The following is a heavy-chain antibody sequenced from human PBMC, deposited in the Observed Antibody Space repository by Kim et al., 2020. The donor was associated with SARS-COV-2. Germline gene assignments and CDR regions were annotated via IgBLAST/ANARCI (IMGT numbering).Heavy chain of an antibody. J-gene: IGHJ4*02. D-gene: IGHD6-13*01. Sequence: YNTSLKSRVTISVDTSKNQFSLKLSSVTAADTAVYYCASAGNGYLRYFDYWGQGTLVTVSS. V-gene: IGHV4-39*01. CDR3: ASAGNGYLRYFDY.